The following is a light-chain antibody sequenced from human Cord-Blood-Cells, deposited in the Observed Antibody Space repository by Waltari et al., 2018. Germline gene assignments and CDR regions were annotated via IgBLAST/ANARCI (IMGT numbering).Light chain of an antibody. Sequence: SVLTQPPSTSGTPGPRVNSSCSGSSSNIASNYVYWYQQVPGTAPNLLISKNNEGPSGVPDRFSGARSGTAASLAISGLRSEDEADYYCEAWDDSRSGWVFGGGTKLTVL. J-gene: IGLJ3*02. V-gene: IGLV1-47*01. CDR3: EAWDDSRSGWV. CDR1: SSNIASNY. CDR2: KNN.